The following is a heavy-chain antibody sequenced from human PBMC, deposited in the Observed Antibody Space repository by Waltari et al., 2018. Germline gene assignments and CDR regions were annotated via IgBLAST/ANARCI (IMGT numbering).Heavy chain of an antibody. D-gene: IGHD2-2*02. V-gene: IGHV3-72*01. Sequence: EVQVVASGGDLVQPGGSLRLSCPGSGVTLGDHDIDWVRQAPGKGLEWLGLTRNKENSYSAVYAASVKGRFTISRDDSKNLAYLQMNSLGIDDTAIYYCVRSYTASPMDVWGQGTTVTVSS. CDR1: GVTLGDHD. CDR3: VRSYTASPMDV. J-gene: IGHJ6*02. CDR2: TRNKENSYSA.